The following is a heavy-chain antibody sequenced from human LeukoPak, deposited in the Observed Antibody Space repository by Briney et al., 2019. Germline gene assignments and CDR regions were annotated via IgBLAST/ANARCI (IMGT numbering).Heavy chain of an antibody. V-gene: IGHV3-21*01. J-gene: IGHJ5*02. CDR3: ARTGREYQLLWWFDP. D-gene: IGHD2-2*01. Sequence: GGSLRLSCAASGFTFSSYGMNWVRQAPGKGLEWVSSISSSSSYIYYADSVEGRFTISRDNAKNSMYLQMNSLRAEDTAVYYCARTGREYQLLWWFDPWGQGTLVTVSS. CDR2: ISSSSSYI. CDR1: GFTFSSYG.